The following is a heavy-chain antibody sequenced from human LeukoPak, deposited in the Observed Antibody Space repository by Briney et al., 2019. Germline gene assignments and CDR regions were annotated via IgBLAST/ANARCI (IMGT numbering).Heavy chain of an antibody. CDR1: GVSVSSHITA. Sequence: SQTLSLTCAISGVSVSSHITAWNWIRQSPSRGLEWLGRTYYRSKWYVDYAVSVKSRLTINADTSKNQFSLLLNSVTPDDTALYYCAGHSNSSHDTFDTWGQGTMITVSS. V-gene: IGHV6-1*01. CDR2: TYYRSKWYV. CDR3: AGHSNSSHDTFDT. D-gene: IGHD6-13*01. J-gene: IGHJ3*02.